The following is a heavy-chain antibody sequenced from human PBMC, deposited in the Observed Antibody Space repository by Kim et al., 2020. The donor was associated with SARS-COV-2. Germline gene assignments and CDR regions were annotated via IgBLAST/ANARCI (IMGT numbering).Heavy chain of an antibody. CDR3: ARDRGYSYDSQGEFDY. J-gene: IGHJ4*02. CDR2: IQQDGSNK. CDR1: GFTFSSYW. Sequence: GGSLRLSCAASGFTFSSYWMTWVRQAPGKGLEWVANIQQDGSNKYYVDSVKGRFTISRDNAKNSLYLQMNSLRAEDTAVYYCARDRGYSYDSQGEFDYWGQGPLVTVSS. V-gene: IGHV3-7*01. D-gene: IGHD5-18*01.